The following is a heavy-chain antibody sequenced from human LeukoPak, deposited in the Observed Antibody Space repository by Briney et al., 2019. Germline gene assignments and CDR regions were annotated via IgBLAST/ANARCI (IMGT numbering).Heavy chain of an antibody. Sequence: ASVTVSCKASGYTFTSYGISWVRQAPGQGLEWMGWISAYNGNTNYAQKLQGRVTMTTDTSTSTAYMELRSLRSDDTAVYYCARGYCSSTSRSSADFDYWGQGTLVTVSS. V-gene: IGHV1-18*04. D-gene: IGHD2-2*01. CDR3: ARGYCSSTSRSSADFDY. CDR1: GYTFTSYG. CDR2: ISAYNGNT. J-gene: IGHJ4*02.